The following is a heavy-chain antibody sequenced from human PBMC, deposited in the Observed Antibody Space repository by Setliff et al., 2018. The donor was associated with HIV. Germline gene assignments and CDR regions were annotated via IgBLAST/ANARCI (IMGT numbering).Heavy chain of an antibody. CDR3: ARDLDEAVKDADNYVPLDP. V-gene: IGHV1-69*11. J-gene: IGHJ5*02. CDR2: IIPILDTT. CDR1: GGTFNNYV. Sequence: GASVKVSCKAAGGTFNNYVFSWVRKAPGRGLEWIGTIIPILDTTNYAQKFQDRVTITTDESTSTAYMELRSLTSEDTAVYYCARDLDEAVKDADNYVPLDPWGQGTLVTVSS. D-gene: IGHD3-16*01.